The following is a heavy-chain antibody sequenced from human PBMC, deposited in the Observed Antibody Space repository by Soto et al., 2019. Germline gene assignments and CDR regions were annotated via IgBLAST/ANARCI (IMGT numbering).Heavy chain of an antibody. V-gene: IGHV1-2*02. CDR3: AREYSSTWYPFDY. CDR1: VYTFTCHY. Sequence: XSGKVSCNASVYTFTCHYMHWVRQAPGQGFEWMGWINPNSGGTNYAQKFQGRVTMTRDTSISTAYMELNRLRSDDTAVFYCAREYSSTWYPFDYWGQGTLVTVSS. D-gene: IGHD6-13*01. CDR2: INPNSGGT. J-gene: IGHJ4*02.